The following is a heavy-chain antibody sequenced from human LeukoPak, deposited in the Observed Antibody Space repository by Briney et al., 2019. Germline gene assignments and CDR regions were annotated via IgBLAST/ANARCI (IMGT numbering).Heavy chain of an antibody. CDR1: GFTFSSYG. V-gene: IGHV3-23*01. J-gene: IGHJ4*02. D-gene: IGHD3-22*01. CDR3: ARDGWWINYYDGSSPV. Sequence: PGGTLRLSCAASGFTFSSYGMSWVRQAPGKGLEWVSAISGSGGSTYYADSVKGRFTISRDNAHNLLYLQMDSLRVEDTAVYYCARDGWWINYYDGSSPVWGRGTLVTVSS. CDR2: ISGSGGST.